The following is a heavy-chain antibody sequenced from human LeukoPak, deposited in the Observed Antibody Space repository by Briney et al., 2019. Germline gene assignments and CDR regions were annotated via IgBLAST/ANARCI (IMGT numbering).Heavy chain of an antibody. Sequence: GGSLRLSCAASGFTFSVYGMHWIRQAPGKGLEWVAVISYDGSNKYYADSVKGRFTISRDNSKNTLYLQMNSLRAEDTAVYYCAKPDYGGNYIDFWGQGTLVTVSS. J-gene: IGHJ4*02. CDR3: AKPDYGGNYIDF. V-gene: IGHV3-30*18. CDR1: GFTFSVYG. D-gene: IGHD4-23*01. CDR2: ISYDGSNK.